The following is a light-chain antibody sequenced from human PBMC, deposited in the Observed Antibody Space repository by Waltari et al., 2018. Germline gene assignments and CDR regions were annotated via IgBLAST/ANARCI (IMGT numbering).Light chain of an antibody. J-gene: IGLJ1*01. CDR2: GNS. V-gene: IGLV1-40*01. Sequence: QSVLTQPPSVSGAPGQRVTIPCTGSSSNIGAGYDVHRYQHLPRTAPKLLIYGNSNRPSGVPDRFSGSKSGTSASLAISGLQAEDEADYYCQSYDRSLSGYVFGSGTKVTVL. CDR3: QSYDRSLSGYV. CDR1: SSNIGAGYD.